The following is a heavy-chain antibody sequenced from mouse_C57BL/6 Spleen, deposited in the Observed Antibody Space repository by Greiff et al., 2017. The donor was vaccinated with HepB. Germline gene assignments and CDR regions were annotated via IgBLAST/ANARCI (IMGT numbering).Heavy chain of an antibody. V-gene: IGHV5-4*03. CDR3: ARGDYDVPFAY. CDR1: GFTFSSYA. CDR2: ISDGGSYT. Sequence: EVKLMESGGGLVKPGGSLKLSCAASGFTFSSYAMSWVRQTPEKRLEWVATISDGGSYTYYPDNVKGRFTISRDNAKNNLYLQMSHLKSEDTAMYYCARGDYDVPFAYWGQGTLVTVSA. D-gene: IGHD2-4*01. J-gene: IGHJ3*01.